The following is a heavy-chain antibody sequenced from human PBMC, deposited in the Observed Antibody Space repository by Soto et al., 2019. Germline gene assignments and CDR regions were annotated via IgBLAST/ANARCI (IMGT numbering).Heavy chain of an antibody. J-gene: IGHJ4*02. CDR3: ARVQTYYYDSSGYWSLDY. CDR1: GYTFTSYY. Sequence: AASVKVSCKASGYTFTSYYMHWVRQAPGQGLEWMGIINPSGGSTSYAQKFQGRVTMTRDTSTSTVYMELSSLRSEDTAVYYCARVQTYYYDSSGYWSLDYWGQGTLVTVSS. D-gene: IGHD3-22*01. CDR2: INPSGGST. V-gene: IGHV1-46*01.